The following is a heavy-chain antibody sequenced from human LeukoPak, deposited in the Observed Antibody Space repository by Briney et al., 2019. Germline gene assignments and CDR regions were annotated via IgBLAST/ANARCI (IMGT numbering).Heavy chain of an antibody. CDR1: GFTFSSYE. J-gene: IGHJ6*02. CDR3: ARAGYSRTGTMYYYYGMDV. D-gene: IGHD1-1*01. Sequence: GGCLILSCAASGFTFSSYEMNWVRQAPGEGLEWVSYIGSSGSAIYYADSVKGRFTISRDNAKNSLYLQMNSLRAEDTAVYYCARAGYSRTGTMYYYYGMDVWGQGTTVTVSS. CDR2: IGSSGSAI. V-gene: IGHV3-48*03.